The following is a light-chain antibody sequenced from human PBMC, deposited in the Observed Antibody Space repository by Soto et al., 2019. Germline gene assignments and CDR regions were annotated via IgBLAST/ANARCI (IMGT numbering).Light chain of an antibody. CDR3: QQYGKSPLT. V-gene: IGKV3-20*01. CDR2: GAS. CDR1: QSVSSSS. Sequence: PGERATLSCRASQSVSSSSLAWYQQKRGQAPRLLIHGASSRATGIPDRFSGSGSGTDFTLTISRLEPEDFAVYYCQQYGKSPLTFGGGTKVDIK. J-gene: IGKJ4*01.